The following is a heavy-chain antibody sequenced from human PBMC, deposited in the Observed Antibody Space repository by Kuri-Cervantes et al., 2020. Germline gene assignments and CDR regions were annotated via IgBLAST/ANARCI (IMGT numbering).Heavy chain of an antibody. CDR3: ARCCYYDSSSGL. CDR1: GYSISSGYY. D-gene: IGHD3-22*01. Sequence: GSLRLSCAVSGYSISSGYYWSWIRQPPGKGLEWIGEINHSGITNYNSPLKSRVTISADTSKNQFSLKLSSVTAADTAVYYCARCCYYDSSSGLWGQGTLVTVSS. CDR2: INHSGIT. V-gene: IGHV4-38-2*01. J-gene: IGHJ4*02.